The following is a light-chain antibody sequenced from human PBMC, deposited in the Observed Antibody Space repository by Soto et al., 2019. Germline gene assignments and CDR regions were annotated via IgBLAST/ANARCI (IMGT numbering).Light chain of an antibody. Sequence: DIQMTQSPSTLSASVGDRFTITCRSSQSISSWLAWYQQKPGKAPKLLIYKASSLESGVPSRFSGSGSGTEFSLTISSLQPDDFATYYCQQYNSFPTFGQGTKVDTK. CDR2: KAS. V-gene: IGKV1-5*03. CDR3: QQYNSFPT. J-gene: IGKJ1*01. CDR1: QSISSW.